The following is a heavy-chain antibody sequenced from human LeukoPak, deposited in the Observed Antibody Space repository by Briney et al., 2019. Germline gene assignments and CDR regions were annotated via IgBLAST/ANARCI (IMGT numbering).Heavy chain of an antibody. D-gene: IGHD3-9*01. CDR3: ARHYDILTGYYDPFDY. V-gene: IGHV3-21*01. CDR2: ISSSSYI. CDR1: GFTFSSYS. Sequence: GGSLRLSCAASGFTFSSYSMNWVRQAPGKGLEWVSSISSSSYIYYADSVKGRFTISRDNAKNSLYLQMNSLRAEDTAVYYCARHYDILTGYYDPFDYWGQGTLVTVSS. J-gene: IGHJ4*02.